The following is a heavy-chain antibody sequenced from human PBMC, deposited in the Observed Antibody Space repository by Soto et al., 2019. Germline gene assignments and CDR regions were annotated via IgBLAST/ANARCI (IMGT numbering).Heavy chain of an antibody. CDR1: GGSISSYY. CDR2: IYYSGST. CDR3: ARRWGSAADY. J-gene: IGHJ4*02. Sequence: QVQLQESGPGLVKPSETLSLTCTVSGGSISSYYWSWIRQPPGKGLEWIGYIYYSGSTNYNPSLXRXVXIXXDTAKNQFSLKLSSVTAADTAVYYCARRWGSAADYWGQGTLVTVSS. V-gene: IGHV4-59*08. D-gene: IGHD2-15*01.